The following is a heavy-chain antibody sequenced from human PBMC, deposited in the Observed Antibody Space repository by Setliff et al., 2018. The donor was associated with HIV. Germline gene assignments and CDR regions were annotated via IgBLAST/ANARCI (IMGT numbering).Heavy chain of an antibody. Sequence: TSETLSLTCAVYGDSFSGSYWSWIRQSPGTGLEWIGEVNHNGGTNYNPSLKSRVVVSVDRSKNQFSLKLISVTAADTAVYYCTRKKTGQFGAFNMWGRGTLVTVSS. D-gene: IGHD7-27*01. CDR3: TRKKTGQFGAFNM. J-gene: IGHJ3*02. V-gene: IGHV4-34*01. CDR1: GDSFSGSY. CDR2: VNHNGGT.